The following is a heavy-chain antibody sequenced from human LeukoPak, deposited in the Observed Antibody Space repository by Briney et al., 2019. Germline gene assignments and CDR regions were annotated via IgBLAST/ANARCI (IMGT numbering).Heavy chain of an antibody. Sequence: PGGSLRLSCAASGFTVSSNHMSWVRQAPGKGLEWVSVIYSGGSTYYADSVKGRFTISRDNSKNTLYLQMNSLRAEDTAVYYCARVILGYFDYWGQGTLVTVSS. J-gene: IGHJ4*02. CDR2: IYSGGST. V-gene: IGHV3-53*01. CDR1: GFTVSSNH. CDR3: ARVILGYFDY. D-gene: IGHD7-27*01.